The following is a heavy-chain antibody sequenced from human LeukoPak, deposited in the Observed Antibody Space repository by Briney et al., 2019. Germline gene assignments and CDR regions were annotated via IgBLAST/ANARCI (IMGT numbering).Heavy chain of an antibody. CDR2: VNPDNGGT. D-gene: IGHD5-12*01. CDR3: ARAPAINAFDI. Sequence: ASVKVSCKASGYTFTGYYMHWVRQAPRQGLEWMGWVNPDNGGTNFARKFQGRVTMTRDTSISTAYMELSRLESDDTAVYYCARAPAINAFDIWGQGTMVTVSS. J-gene: IGHJ3*02. CDR1: GYTFTGYY. V-gene: IGHV1-2*02.